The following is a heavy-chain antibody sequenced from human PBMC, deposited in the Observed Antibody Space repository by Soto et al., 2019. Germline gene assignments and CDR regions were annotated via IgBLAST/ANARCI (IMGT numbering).Heavy chain of an antibody. Sequence: SETLSLTCTVSGYSISSGYYWGWIRQPPGKGLEWIGSIFHSGSTYYNPSLKSRVTISVDTSKNQFSLNLTSVTAADTAVYYCAKAQSAYSSSYFDYWGQGTLVTVSS. D-gene: IGHD6-13*01. CDR3: AKAQSAYSSSYFDY. J-gene: IGHJ4*02. CDR1: GYSISSGYY. V-gene: IGHV4-38-2*02. CDR2: IFHSGST.